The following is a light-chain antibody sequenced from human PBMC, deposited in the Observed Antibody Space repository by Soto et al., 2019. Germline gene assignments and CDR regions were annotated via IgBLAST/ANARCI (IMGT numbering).Light chain of an antibody. Sequence: QSVLTQPRSVSGSPGQSVTISCTGTTNDVGKYNYVSWYQQHPSKAPKLMIYDVTKRPSGVPDRFSGSKSGNTASLTISGLQAEDAADYYCCSYAGSYSYVFGTGTKVTVL. CDR1: TNDVGKYNY. J-gene: IGLJ1*01. V-gene: IGLV2-11*01. CDR2: DVT. CDR3: CSYAGSYSYV.